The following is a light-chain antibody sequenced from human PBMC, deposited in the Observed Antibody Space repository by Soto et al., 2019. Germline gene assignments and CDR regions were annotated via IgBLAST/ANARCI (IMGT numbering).Light chain of an antibody. J-gene: IGLJ2*01. CDR1: SEHSDYA. CDR2: LNSDGSH. Sequence: QAVVTQSPSASASLGASVKLTCTLSSEHSDYAIAWHQQQPEKGPRYLMKLNSDGSHSKGDGIPDRFSGSTSGADRYLSISSLQSEDEADYYCQTWGTGIRVFGGGTKVTVL. CDR3: QTWGTGIRV. V-gene: IGLV4-69*01.